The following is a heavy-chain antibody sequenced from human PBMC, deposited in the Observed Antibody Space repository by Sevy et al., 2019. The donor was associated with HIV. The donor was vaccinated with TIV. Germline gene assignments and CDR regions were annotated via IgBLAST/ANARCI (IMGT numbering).Heavy chain of an antibody. Sequence: GGSLRLSCVVSGYSFSSYAISWVRQAPGKGLEWVSTINGRGGGTYSADSAKVKFTLTRDNPENKLFLQMINLRVDDTAIYYCARPSPRIAAAASAFYDNWGQGTLVTVSS. CDR1: GYSFSSYA. CDR3: ARPSPRIAAAASAFYDN. CDR2: INGRGGGT. D-gene: IGHD6-13*01. V-gene: IGHV3-23*01. J-gene: IGHJ4*02.